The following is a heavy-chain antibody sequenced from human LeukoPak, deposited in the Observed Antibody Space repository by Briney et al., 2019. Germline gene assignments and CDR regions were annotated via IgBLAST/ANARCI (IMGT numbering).Heavy chain of an antibody. J-gene: IGHJ4*02. V-gene: IGHV3-74*01. D-gene: IGHD5-18*01. CDR3: AREGRGYSYAFEY. CDR2: INSDGSST. CDR1: GFTFSNYW. Sequence: GGSLRLSCAASGFTFSNYWMHWVRQAPGKGLAWVSRINSDGSSTTYADSVKGRFTISRDNDQNTLYLQMNSLRAEDTAVYYCAREGRGYSYAFEYWGQGTLVTVSS.